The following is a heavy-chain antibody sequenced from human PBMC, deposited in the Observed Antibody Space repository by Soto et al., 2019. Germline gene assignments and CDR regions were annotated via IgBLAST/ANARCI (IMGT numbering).Heavy chain of an antibody. V-gene: IGHV1-69*13. CDR1: GGTFSSYA. D-gene: IGHD3-22*01. CDR2: IIPIFGTA. CDR3: ARVPAPAHYYDSSGYYPY. J-gene: IGHJ4*02. Sequence: ASVKVSCKASGGTFSSYAISWVRQAPGQGLEWMGGIIPIFGTANYAQKFQGRVTITADESTSTAYMELSSLRSEDTAVYYCARVPAPAHYYDSSGYYPYWGQGTLVTVSS.